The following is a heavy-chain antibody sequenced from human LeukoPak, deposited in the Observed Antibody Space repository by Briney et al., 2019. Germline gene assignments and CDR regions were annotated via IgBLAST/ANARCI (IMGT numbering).Heavy chain of an antibody. D-gene: IGHD6-19*01. V-gene: IGHV4-61*02. CDR3: ARGGWLVPSAFDY. Sequence: ASETLSLTCTVSGGSISSGSYYWSWIRQPAGKGLEWIGRIYTSGSTNYNPSLKSRVTISVDTSKNQFSLKLSSVTAADTAVYYCARGGWLVPSAFDYWGQGTLVTVSS. J-gene: IGHJ4*02. CDR2: IYTSGST. CDR1: GGSISSGSYY.